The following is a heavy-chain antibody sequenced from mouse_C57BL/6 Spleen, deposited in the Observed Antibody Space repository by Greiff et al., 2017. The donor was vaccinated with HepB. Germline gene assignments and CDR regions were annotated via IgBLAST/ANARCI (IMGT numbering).Heavy chain of an antibody. CDR3: TRGSITTGGY. J-gene: IGHJ2*01. Sequence: VQLQQSGAELVRPGASVTLSCKASGYTFTDYEMHWVKQTPVHGLEWIGAIDPETGGTAYNQKFKGKAILTADKSSSTAYMELRSLTSEDSAVYYCTRGSITTGGYWGQGTTLTVSS. D-gene: IGHD1-2*01. V-gene: IGHV1-15*01. CDR2: IDPETGGT. CDR1: GYTFTDYE.